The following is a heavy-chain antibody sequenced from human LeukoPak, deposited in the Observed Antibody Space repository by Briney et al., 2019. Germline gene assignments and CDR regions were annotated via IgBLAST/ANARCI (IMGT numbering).Heavy chain of an antibody. D-gene: IGHD2-21*02. CDR1: GGTFSSYA. Sequence: ASVKVSCKASGGTFSSYAISWVRQAPGQGLEWMEGIIPIFGTANYAQKFQGRVTITADESTSTAYMELSSLRSEDTAVYYCARDYCGGDCYHNGRYYYYGMDVWGQGTTVTVSS. V-gene: IGHV1-69*13. CDR3: ARDYCGGDCYHNGRYYYYGMDV. CDR2: IIPIFGTA. J-gene: IGHJ6*02.